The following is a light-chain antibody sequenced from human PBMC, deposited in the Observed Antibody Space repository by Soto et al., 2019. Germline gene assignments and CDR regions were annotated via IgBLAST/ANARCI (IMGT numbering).Light chain of an antibody. CDR2: GAS. CDR1: QSISTC. Sequence: DIQMTQYPSSLSASVGDRVTITCRASQSISTCLNWYQHKPGKGPKLLIYGASTLQSGVPARFSGSGSGTDCTLTISSLQPEYVATYYCQQSNSIPPWTCGQGTKVEIK. CDR3: QQSNSIPPWT. V-gene: IGKV1-39*01. J-gene: IGKJ1*01.